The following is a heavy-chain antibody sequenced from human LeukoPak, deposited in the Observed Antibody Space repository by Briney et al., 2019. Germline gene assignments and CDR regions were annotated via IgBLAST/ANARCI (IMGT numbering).Heavy chain of an antibody. D-gene: IGHD1-26*01. CDR2: INFGDSET. Sequence: GESLKISCKASGHSFTNRWLGWVRQMPGIGLEWVGIINFGDSETLYSPSFQGQVTISLDKSISTTYLQWRSLKASDTATYYCATRPYAGSPNWYDPWGQGTLVTVSS. J-gene: IGHJ5*02. CDR3: ATRPYAGSPNWYDP. V-gene: IGHV5-51*01. CDR1: GHSFTNRW.